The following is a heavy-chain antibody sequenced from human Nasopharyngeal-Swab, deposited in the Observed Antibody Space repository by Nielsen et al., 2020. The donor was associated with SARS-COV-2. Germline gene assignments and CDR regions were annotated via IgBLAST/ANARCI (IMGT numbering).Heavy chain of an antibody. V-gene: IGHV3-15*01. CDR3: ARDPSRITMIVVVIGAFDI. Sequence: GESLKISCAASGFTFSNAWMSWVRQAPGKGLEWVGRIKSKTDGGTTDYAAPVKGRFTISRDDSKNTLYLQMNSLKTEDTAVYYCARDPSRITMIVVVIGAFDIWGQGTMVTVSS. CDR1: GFTFSNAW. D-gene: IGHD3-22*01. CDR2: IKSKTDGGTT. J-gene: IGHJ3*02.